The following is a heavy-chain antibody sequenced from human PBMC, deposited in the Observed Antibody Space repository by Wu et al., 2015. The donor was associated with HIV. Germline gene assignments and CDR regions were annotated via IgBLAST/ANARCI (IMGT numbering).Heavy chain of an antibody. V-gene: IGHV1-2*02. CDR3: ARDRQNTVTDWFDP. Sequence: QVQLVQSGAEVKKPGASVKVSRKASGYTFTGYFIHWVRQAPGQGLEWMGWINPDSGGTNFPQEFQGRVTMTRDTSINTVYMEVSRLRFDDTAVYYCARDRQNTVTDWFDPWGQETLVTVSS. CDR2: INPDSGGT. D-gene: IGHD4-17*01. J-gene: IGHJ5*02. CDR1: GYTFTGYF.